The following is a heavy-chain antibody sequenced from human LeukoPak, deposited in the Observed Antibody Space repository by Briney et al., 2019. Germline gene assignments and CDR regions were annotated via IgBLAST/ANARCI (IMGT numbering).Heavy chain of an antibody. J-gene: IGHJ5*02. Sequence: SETLSLTCTVSGGSITSTNYYWGWIRQPPGKGLEWIGSFYYSGGTYYNPSLKSRVTISVDTSKHHFSLKLSSVTAADTAVYYCARLAIPASIESWFDPWGQGTLVTVSS. D-gene: IGHD2-2*02. V-gene: IGHV4-39*02. CDR3: ARLAIPASIESWFDP. CDR2: FYYSGGT. CDR1: GGSITSTNYY.